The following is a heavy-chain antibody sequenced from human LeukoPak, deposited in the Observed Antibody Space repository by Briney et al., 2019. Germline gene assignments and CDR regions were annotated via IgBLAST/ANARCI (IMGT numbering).Heavy chain of an antibody. CDR2: IYSGGTT. CDR1: GFTVSTNY. Sequence: GGSLRLSCAASGFTVSTNYMNWVRQAPGKGLEWVSVIYSGGTTYYADSVRGRFSISRDTSKNTLYLQMNSLRAEDTAVYYCTRGSVRAFDIWGQGTMVTVSS. V-gene: IGHV3-53*01. J-gene: IGHJ3*02. D-gene: IGHD1-26*01. CDR3: TRGSVRAFDI.